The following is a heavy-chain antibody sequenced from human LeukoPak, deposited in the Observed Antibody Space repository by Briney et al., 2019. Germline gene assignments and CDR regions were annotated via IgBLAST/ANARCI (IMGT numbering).Heavy chain of an antibody. Sequence: GGSLRLSCAASGLTVSSYAMSWVRHAPGKGLEWVSAISGSGGSTYYADSVKGWFRIHKDNSKKALYLQMNSLRPEDTAVYYCAKAGEAAAEPDAFDIWGQGTMVTVSS. CDR2: ISGSGGST. CDR1: GLTVSSYA. CDR3: AKAGEAAAEPDAFDI. J-gene: IGHJ3*02. V-gene: IGHV3-23*01. D-gene: IGHD6-13*01.